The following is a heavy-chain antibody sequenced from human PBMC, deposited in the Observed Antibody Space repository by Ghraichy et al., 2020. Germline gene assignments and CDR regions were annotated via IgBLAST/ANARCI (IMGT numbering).Heavy chain of an antibody. CDR1: GGSIDSGDYS. J-gene: IGHJ5*01. Sequence: LRLSCAVSGGSIDSGDYSWNWIRQPPGKGLEFIGYIYHSGSTYYNPYLASRLSMSVDTSKNQFSLRLTSVTAADAAMYYCARARSLGYCSTSSCWNHVDSWGHGTLVTVSS. V-gene: IGHV4-30-4*07. CDR3: ARARSLGYCSTSSCWNHVDS. CDR2: IYHSGST. D-gene: IGHD2-2*01.